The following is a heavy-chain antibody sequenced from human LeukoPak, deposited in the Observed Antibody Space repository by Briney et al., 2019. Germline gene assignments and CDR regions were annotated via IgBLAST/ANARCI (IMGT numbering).Heavy chain of an antibody. CDR3: ARGSPYHS. V-gene: IGHV4-39*01. Sequence: SETLSLTCTVSGGSISSSNYYWGWIRQPPGKGLVYIGSIHYSGTTYFNPSLRSRVTISVDTSENQFSLKLNSVTAADTAVYYCARGSPYHSWGQGTLVTVSS. J-gene: IGHJ4*02. CDR2: IHYSGTT. CDR1: GGSISSSNYY.